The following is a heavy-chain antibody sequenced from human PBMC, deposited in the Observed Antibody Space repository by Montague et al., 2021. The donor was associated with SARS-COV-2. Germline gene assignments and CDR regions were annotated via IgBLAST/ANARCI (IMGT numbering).Heavy chain of an antibody. D-gene: IGHD1-14*01. CDR2: IYTSGST. CDR1: GGSISSYY. CDR3: ARGSFGMGAFDI. V-gene: IGHV4-4*07. Sequence: SETLSLTCTATGGSISSYYWSWIRQPAGKGLEWIGLIYTSGSTNYNPSLKSRVTVSLDTSKNQFSLKLRSVTAADTAVYYCARGSFGMGAFDIWGQGTMVTVSS. J-gene: IGHJ3*02.